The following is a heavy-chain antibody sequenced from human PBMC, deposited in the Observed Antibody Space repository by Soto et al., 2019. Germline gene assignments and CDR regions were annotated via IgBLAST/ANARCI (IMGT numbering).Heavy chain of an antibody. D-gene: IGHD2-21*02. CDR2: VNPSGGHT. CDR3: ARGGHVVVVTAALDY. CDR1: GDTFTDYY. Sequence: QVQLMQSGAEVKKPGASVKVSCKASGDTFTDYYIHWVRQAPGQGLEWMGTVNPSGGHTTYAQHVLGRVTKTRDTHTSTIYMELTSLTSDDTAIYYCARGGHVVVVTAALDYWGQGTLVTVSS. J-gene: IGHJ4*02. V-gene: IGHV1-46*01.